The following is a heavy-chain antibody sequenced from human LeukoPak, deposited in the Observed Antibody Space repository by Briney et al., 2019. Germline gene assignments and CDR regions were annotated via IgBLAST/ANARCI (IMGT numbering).Heavy chain of an antibody. CDR2: IKHDGSET. D-gene: IGHD1-7*01. V-gene: IGHV3-7*05. CDR1: GFTFSSYW. J-gene: IGHJ5*02. Sequence: GGSLRLSCAASGFTFSSYWMNWVRQAPGKGPEWVASIKHDGSETYYVDSVKGRFTISRDNAKNSLYLQMNTLRADDTAVYYCARGGTGTTRFDPWGQGALVTVSS. CDR3: ARGGTGTTRFDP.